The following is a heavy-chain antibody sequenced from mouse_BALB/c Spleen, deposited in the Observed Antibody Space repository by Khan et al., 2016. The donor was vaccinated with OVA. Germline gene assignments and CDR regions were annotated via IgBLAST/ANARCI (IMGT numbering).Heavy chain of an antibody. Sequence: EVQRVESGGDLVKPGGSLKLSCAASGFTFSVYSMSWVRQTPDKRLEWVATISSDGTYTYYPDSVKGRFTISRDNAKNTLFLQMISLKSEDTAMYSFASHLTVSFAYWAQGTLVTVSA. V-gene: IGHV5-6*01. CDR1: GFTFSVYS. D-gene: IGHD4-1*01. CDR3: ASHLTVSFAY. J-gene: IGHJ3*01. CDR2: ISSDGTYT.